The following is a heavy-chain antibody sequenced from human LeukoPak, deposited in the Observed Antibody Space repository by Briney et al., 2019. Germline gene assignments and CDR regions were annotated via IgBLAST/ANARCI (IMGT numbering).Heavy chain of an antibody. V-gene: IGHV3-30*02. J-gene: IGHJ4*02. D-gene: IGHD3-22*01. CDR3: ARESESYDSSGSTFAY. Sequence: GGSLRLSCAASGFTFSSYGMHWVRQAPGKGLEWVTFIRYDGGNRYYADSVKGRFTISRDNSKNTLYLQMNSLRAEDTAVYYCARESESYDSSGSTFAYWGQGTLVTVSS. CDR2: IRYDGGNR. CDR1: GFTFSSYG.